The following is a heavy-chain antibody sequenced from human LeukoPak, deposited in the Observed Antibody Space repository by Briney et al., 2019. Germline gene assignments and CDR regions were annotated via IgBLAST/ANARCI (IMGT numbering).Heavy chain of an antibody. Sequence: PSQTLSLTCTVSGGSISSGSYYWSWIRQPAGKGLEWIGRIYSSGSTNYNPSLKSRVTISVDTSKNQFSLKLSSVTAADTAVYYCARDGSSYCSSTSCYYFDYWGQGTLVTVSS. CDR2: IYSSGST. V-gene: IGHV4-61*02. J-gene: IGHJ4*02. D-gene: IGHD2-2*01. CDR1: GGSISSGSYY. CDR3: ARDGSSYCSSTSCYYFDY.